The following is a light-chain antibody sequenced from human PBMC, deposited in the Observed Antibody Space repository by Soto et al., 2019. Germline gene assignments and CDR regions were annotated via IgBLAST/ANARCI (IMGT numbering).Light chain of an antibody. V-gene: IGLV3-1*01. CDR1: KLGDKY. CDR3: QAWDSSTVV. CDR2: QDS. J-gene: IGLJ2*01. Sequence: SYELTQPPSVSVSPGQTASITCSGDKLGDKYACWYQQKPGQSPVLVIYQDSKRPSGIPERFSGSNSGNTATLTIGGTQAMDEADYYCQAWDSSTVVFGGGPKVTVL.